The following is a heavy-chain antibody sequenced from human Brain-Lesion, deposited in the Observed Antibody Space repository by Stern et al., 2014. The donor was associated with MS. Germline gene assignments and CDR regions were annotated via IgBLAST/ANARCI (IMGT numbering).Heavy chain of an antibody. CDR3: ARFPASRPHVFDS. CDR1: GGSISSSNW. Sequence: QVQLVQSGPGLVKPSGTLSLTCAVSGGSISSSNWWSWVRQSPGKGLEWIGESDHSGSTIYNPSLKSRVTVSVDKAQNRFSLNLRSVPAADTAVYFCARFPASRPHVFDSWGQVTLVTVSS. D-gene: IGHD6-13*01. CDR2: SDHSGST. J-gene: IGHJ4*02. V-gene: IGHV4-4*02.